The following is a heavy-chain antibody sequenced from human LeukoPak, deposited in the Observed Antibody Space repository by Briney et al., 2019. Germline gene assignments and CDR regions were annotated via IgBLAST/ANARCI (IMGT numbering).Heavy chain of an antibody. CDR2: INPSGGST. Sequence: ASVKVSCTASGYTFTSYYMHWVRQAPGQGLEWMGIINPSGGSTNYVQKFQGRVAMTRDTSTSTVYMELSSLRSEDTAVYYCARGGNPLYGLDCWGQGTLVTVSS. V-gene: IGHV1-46*01. J-gene: IGHJ4*02. CDR3: ARGGNPLYGLDC. CDR1: GYTFTSYY. D-gene: IGHD1-14*01.